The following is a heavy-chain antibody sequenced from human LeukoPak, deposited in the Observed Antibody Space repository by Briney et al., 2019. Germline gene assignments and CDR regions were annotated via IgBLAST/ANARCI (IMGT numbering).Heavy chain of an antibody. CDR2: IYSGGTT. CDR1: GFTVSSNY. Sequence: LPGGSLRLSCAASGFTVSSNYMSWVRQAPGKGLEWVSVIYSGGTTYYADSVKGRFTISRDNSKNTLYLQMNSLRAEDTAVYYCARTTTFAPHFDYWGQGTLVTVSS. CDR3: ARTTTFAPHFDY. V-gene: IGHV3-66*01. J-gene: IGHJ4*02. D-gene: IGHD1-1*01.